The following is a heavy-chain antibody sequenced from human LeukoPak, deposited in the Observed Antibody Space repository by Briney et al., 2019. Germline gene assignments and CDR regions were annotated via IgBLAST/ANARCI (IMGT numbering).Heavy chain of an antibody. J-gene: IGHJ6*03. Sequence: GGSLRLSCAASGFTFSSYAMHWVRQAPGKGLEWVAVISYDGSNKYYADSVKGRFTISRDNSKNTLYLQTNSLRAEDTAVYYCASLYGSGSYYNSNYYYYYMDVWGKGTTVTVSS. CDR1: GFTFSSYA. CDR2: ISYDGSNK. D-gene: IGHD3-10*01. CDR3: ASLYGSGSYYNSNYYYYYMDV. V-gene: IGHV3-30*01.